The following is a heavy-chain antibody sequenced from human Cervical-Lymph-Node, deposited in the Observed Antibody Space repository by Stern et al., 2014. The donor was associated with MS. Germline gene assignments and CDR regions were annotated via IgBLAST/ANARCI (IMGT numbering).Heavy chain of an antibody. CDR2: VSAKGRST. CDR3: AKGWEQLLGVAHYFDY. Sequence: EVQLLESGGGLVRPGGSQRLSCAASGFTFSNYAMSWVRPAPGKGLEWVSGVSAKGRSTNYADSVKGRVAVSRDNSKNTLFLQMDSLRAEDTALYYCAKGWEQLLGVAHYFDYWGQGILVTVSS. CDR1: GFTFSNYA. J-gene: IGHJ4*02. D-gene: IGHD1-26*01. V-gene: IGHV3-23*01.